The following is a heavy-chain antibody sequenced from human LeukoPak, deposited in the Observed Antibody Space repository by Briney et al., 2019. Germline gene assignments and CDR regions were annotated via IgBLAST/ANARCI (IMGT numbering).Heavy chain of an antibody. CDR2: VSETGDGT. J-gene: IGHJ4*02. D-gene: IGHD3-3*01. CDR3: ARGQLEWFVDGKALDY. CDR1: GFSFSSYA. V-gene: IGHV3-23*01. Sequence: GGSLRLSCAVSGFSFSSYAMSWVRQAPGKGLEWVSTVSETGDGTYYADSVKGRFTISRDNSKNALYLQMNSLRAEDTAVYYCARGQLEWFVDGKALDYWGQGTLVTVSS.